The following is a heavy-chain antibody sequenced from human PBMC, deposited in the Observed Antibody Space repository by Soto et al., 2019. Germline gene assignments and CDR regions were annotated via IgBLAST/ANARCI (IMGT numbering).Heavy chain of an antibody. D-gene: IGHD3-10*01. CDR3: AREEYYGSGSSYYYYGMDV. CDR1: GFTFSSYS. CDR2: ISSSSSYI. J-gene: IGHJ6*02. Sequence: EVQLVESGGGLVKPGGSLRLSCAASGFTFSSYSMNWVRQAPGKGLKWVSSISSSSSYIYYADSVKGRFTISRDNAKNSLYLQMNSLRAEDTAVYYCAREEYYGSGSSYYYYGMDVWGQGTTVTVSS. V-gene: IGHV3-21*01.